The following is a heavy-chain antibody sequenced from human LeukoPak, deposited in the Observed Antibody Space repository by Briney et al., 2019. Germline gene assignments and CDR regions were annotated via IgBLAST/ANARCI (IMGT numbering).Heavy chain of an antibody. V-gene: IGHV4-34*01. CDR2: IKHSGST. Sequence: SETLSLTCALYGGSFSGYYWSWIRQPPGKGLEWIGEIKHSGSTNYNPSLQSRLTISVDTSKNQFSLKLSSVTAADTAVYYCARARASSSGWFDYWGQGTLVTVSS. D-gene: IGHD6-19*01. CDR3: ARARASSSGWFDY. CDR1: GGSFSGYY. J-gene: IGHJ4*02.